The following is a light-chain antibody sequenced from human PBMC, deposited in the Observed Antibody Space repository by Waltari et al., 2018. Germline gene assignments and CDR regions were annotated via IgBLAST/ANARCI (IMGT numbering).Light chain of an antibody. CDR3: QQYVSSPVT. CDR1: HSVISTY. J-gene: IGKJ4*01. CDR2: GSS. Sequence: VWTHSPVTLSFSQGERATPICRASHSVISTYLAWYQQKAGQAPRLLIYGSSTRATGFPDRFSGSGSGTEFTLTISRLEPEDFAVYYCQQYVSSPVTFGGGTKVEIK. V-gene: IGKV3-20*01.